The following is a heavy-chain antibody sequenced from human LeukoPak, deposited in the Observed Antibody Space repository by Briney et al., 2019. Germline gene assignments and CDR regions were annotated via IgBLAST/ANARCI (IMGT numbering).Heavy chain of an antibody. V-gene: IGHV3-23*01. D-gene: IGHD2-2*01. J-gene: IGHJ4*02. CDR2: ISGSGTTT. CDR3: ARDPVPAAIGY. Sequence: GGSLRLSCAGSGFPFSSYPISWVRQPPGKGLEWVSSISGSGTTTYYAESVRGRFTISRDNAKNSLCLQMNSLRAEDTAVYYCARDPVPAAIGYWGQGTLVTVSS. CDR1: GFPFSSYP.